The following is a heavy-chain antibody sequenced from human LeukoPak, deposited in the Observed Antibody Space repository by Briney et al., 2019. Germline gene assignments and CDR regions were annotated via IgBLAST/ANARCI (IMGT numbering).Heavy chain of an antibody. D-gene: IGHD6-13*01. CDR1: GFTFSSYS. J-gene: IGHJ6*02. Sequence: GGSLRLSCAASGFTFSSYSMNWVLQAPGKGLEWVSSISSSSSYIYYADSVKGRFTISRDNAKNSLYLQMNSLRAEDTAVYYCARDRYSSSWYSIYYYGMDVWGQGTTVTVSS. CDR2: ISSSSSYI. V-gene: IGHV3-21*01. CDR3: ARDRYSSSWYSIYYYGMDV.